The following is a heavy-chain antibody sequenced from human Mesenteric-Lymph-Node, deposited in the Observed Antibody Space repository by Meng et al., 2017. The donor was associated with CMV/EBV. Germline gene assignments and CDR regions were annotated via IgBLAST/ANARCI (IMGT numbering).Heavy chain of an antibody. CDR2: IKQDGSDK. CDR1: GFTFNNYW. J-gene: IGHJ6*02. CDR3: ARANNHAMDV. D-gene: IGHD1/OR15-1a*01. Sequence: GESLKISCAASGFTFNNYWMTWVRQAPGKGLEWVANIKQDGSDKDYVDSVKGRFTISRDNAKNTLYLQMNSLRAEDTAVYYCARANNHAMDVWGQGTTVTVSS. V-gene: IGHV3-7*01.